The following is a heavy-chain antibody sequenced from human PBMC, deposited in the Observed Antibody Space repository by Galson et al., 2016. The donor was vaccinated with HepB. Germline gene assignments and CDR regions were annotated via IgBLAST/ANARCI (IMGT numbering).Heavy chain of an antibody. CDR1: GDSTNSVSHY. CDR3: VGTGARLGGY. Sequence: TLSLTCSVSGDSTNSVSHYWSWIRQRPGKGLEWMGYIYYSGSTSYNPSLRGRISISMDTSKNHFSLALHSVTAADTAVYYCVGTGARLGGYWGQGTLVTVSS. J-gene: IGHJ4*02. V-gene: IGHV4-31*03. D-gene: IGHD1-1*01. CDR2: IYYSGST.